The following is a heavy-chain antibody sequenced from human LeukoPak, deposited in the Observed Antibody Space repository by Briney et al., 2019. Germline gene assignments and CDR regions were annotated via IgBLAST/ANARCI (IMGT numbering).Heavy chain of an antibody. CDR2: INSDGSST. V-gene: IGHV3-74*01. D-gene: IGHD3-10*01. Sequence: PGGSLRLSCAASGFTFSSYWMHWVRQAPGKGLVWVSRINSDGSSTSYADSVKGRFTISRDNAKNTLYLQMNSLRAEDTAVYYCAKDNGGSGEIYYMDVWGKGTTVTISS. CDR1: GFTFSSYW. CDR3: AKDNGGSGEIYYMDV. J-gene: IGHJ6*03.